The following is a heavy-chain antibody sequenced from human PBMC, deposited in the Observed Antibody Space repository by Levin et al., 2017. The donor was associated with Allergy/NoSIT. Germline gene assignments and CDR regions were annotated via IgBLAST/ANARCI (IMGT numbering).Heavy chain of an antibody. CDR3: TSEGPSSGTNPFDM. CDR2: IWSDGLHK. V-gene: IGHV3-33*01. Sequence: GESLKISCAVSGFTFNNHGMHWVRQAPGKGLEWVAVIWSDGLHKYYADSVKGRFTISRDESKNTVYLAMNSLRVDDTAVYFCTSEGPSSGTNPFDMWGQGTMVAVSS. CDR1: GFTFNNHG. D-gene: IGHD2-8*01. J-gene: IGHJ3*02.